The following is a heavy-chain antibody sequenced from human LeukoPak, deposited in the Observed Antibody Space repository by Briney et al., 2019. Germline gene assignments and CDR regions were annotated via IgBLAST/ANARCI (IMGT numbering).Heavy chain of an antibody. D-gene: IGHD6-13*01. J-gene: IGHJ6*03. CDR2: IKQDGSGK. V-gene: IGHV3-7*01. Sequence: GGSLRLSCAASGFTVSSYWMSWVRQVPGKGLEWVANIKQDGSGKYYVDSVKGRFTISRDNAKNSLYLQMNSLRAEDTAVYYCARMTVYSSSWLAYYMDVWGKGTTVTVSS. CDR1: GFTVSSYW. CDR3: ARMTVYSSSWLAYYMDV.